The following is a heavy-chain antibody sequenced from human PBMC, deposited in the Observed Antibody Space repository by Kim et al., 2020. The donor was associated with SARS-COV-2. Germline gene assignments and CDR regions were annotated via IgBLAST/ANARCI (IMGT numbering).Heavy chain of an antibody. CDR2: DT. CDR3: ARVAGNSGTF. D-gene: IGHD1-26*01. J-gene: IGHJ4*02. V-gene: IGHV1-2*02. Sequence: DTNYAQNFQGRVTMTRDTSITTAYMELSGLTSDDTAVFYCARVAGNSGTFWGQGTLVTVSS.